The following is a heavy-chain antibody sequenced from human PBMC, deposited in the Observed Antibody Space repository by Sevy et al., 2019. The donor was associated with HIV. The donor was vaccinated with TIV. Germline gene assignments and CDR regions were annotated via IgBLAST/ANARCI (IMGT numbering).Heavy chain of an antibody. J-gene: IGHJ5*02. D-gene: IGHD3-9*01. V-gene: IGHV4-39*01. CDR1: GGSISSSNYY. CDR2: IYYSGSP. CDR3: AGMEVGGYDLLTGRSTGWFDP. Sequence: SETLSLTCTVSGGSISSSNYYWGWIRQPPGKGLEWIGSIYYSGSPYYNPSLKSRGTISVDTSKNQFFLNLSSVTAPDTAVYYCAGMEVGGYDLLTGRSTGWFDPWGQGTLVTVSS.